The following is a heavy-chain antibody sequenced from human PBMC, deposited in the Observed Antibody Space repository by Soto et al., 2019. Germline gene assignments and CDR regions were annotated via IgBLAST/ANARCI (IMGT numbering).Heavy chain of an antibody. CDR2: IWYDGSNK. J-gene: IGHJ3*02. V-gene: IGHV3-33*01. CDR1: GFTFSSYG. Sequence: QVQLVESGGGVVQPGRSLRLSCAASGFTFSSYGMHWVRQAPGKGLEWVAVIWYDGSNKYYADSVKGRFTISRDNSKNTLYLQMNSLRAEDTAVYYCAIDGPLEQWLATDAFDIWGQGTMVTVSS. CDR3: AIDGPLEQWLATDAFDI. D-gene: IGHD6-19*01.